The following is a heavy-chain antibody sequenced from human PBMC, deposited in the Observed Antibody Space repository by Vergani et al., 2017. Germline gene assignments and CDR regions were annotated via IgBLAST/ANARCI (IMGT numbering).Heavy chain of an antibody. CDR2: VNHGGST. CDR3: ASSASAPTRRNPPPDY. CDR1: GWSFSGYY. J-gene: IGHJ4*02. D-gene: IGHD2-2*01. Sequence: QVQLQEWGAGLLKTSETLSLTCGVSGWSFSGYYWSWIRQAPGMGLEWIGEVNHGGSTNYNPSLKSRVSISVDTAKNQFSLQLTSVTAADSALYFCASSASAPTRRNPPPDYWGQGSRVTGSS. V-gene: IGHV4-34*01.